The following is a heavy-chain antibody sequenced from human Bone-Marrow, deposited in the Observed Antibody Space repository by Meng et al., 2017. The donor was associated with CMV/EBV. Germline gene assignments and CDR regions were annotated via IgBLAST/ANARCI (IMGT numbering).Heavy chain of an antibody. J-gene: IGHJ6*02. Sequence: GGSLRLSCAASGFTFNNYAMHWVRQAPGKGLQWVAVVSNDGNNKYYADSVKGRFTISRDNSKNTLYLQMNSLRAEDTAVYYCARARKVKQQLVGGYGMDVWGQGTTVTVSS. CDR2: VSNDGNNK. CDR1: GFTFNNYA. CDR3: ARARKVKQQLVGGYGMDV. V-gene: IGHV3-30-3*01. D-gene: IGHD6-13*01.